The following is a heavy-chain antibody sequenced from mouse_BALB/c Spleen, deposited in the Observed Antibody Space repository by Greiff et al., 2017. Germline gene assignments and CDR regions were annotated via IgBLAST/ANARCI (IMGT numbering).Heavy chain of an antibody. D-gene: IGHD2-2*01. Sequence: EVKLQESGAELVKPGASVKLSCTASGFNIKDTYMHWVKQRPEQGLEWIGRIDPANGNTKYDPKFQGKATITADTSSNTAYLQLSSLTSEDTAVYYCAYGYDYFDYWGQGTTLTVSS. CDR2: IDPANGNT. J-gene: IGHJ2*01. V-gene: IGHV14-3*02. CDR3: AYGYDYFDY. CDR1: GFNIKDTY.